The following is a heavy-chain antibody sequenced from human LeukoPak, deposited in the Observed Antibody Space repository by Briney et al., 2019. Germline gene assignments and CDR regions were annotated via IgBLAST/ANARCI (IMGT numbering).Heavy chain of an antibody. CDR3: AKDSLRYFDWLLNYFDY. CDR1: GFTFSGYA. J-gene: IGHJ4*02. D-gene: IGHD3-9*01. V-gene: IGHV3-23*01. Sequence: GGSLRLSCAASGFTFSGYAMSWVRQAPGKGLEWVSAISGSGGSTYYADSVKGRFTISRDNSKNTLYLQMNSLRAEDTAVYYCAKDSLRYFDWLLNYFDYWGQGTLVTVSS. CDR2: ISGSGGST.